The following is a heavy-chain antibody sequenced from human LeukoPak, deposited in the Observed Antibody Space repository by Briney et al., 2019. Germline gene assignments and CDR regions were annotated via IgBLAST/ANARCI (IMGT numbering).Heavy chain of an antibody. J-gene: IGHJ5*02. V-gene: IGHV4-59*01. CDR1: GGSISSFY. CDR2: IYYSGST. Sequence: SPETLSLTCTVSGGSISSFYWSWIRQPPGKGLEWIGYIYYSGSTNYNPSLKSRVTISVDTSKNQFSLKLSSVTAADTAVYYCARHGTSGTNLNWFDPWGQGTLVTVSS. CDR3: ARHGTSGTNLNWFDP. D-gene: IGHD1-1*01.